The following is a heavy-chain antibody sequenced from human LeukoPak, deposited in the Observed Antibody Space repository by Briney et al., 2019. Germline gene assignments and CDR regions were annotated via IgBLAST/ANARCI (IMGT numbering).Heavy chain of an antibody. CDR3: ARAKYYDILTGYYPSYYFDY. Sequence: GGSLRLSCAASGFTFSSYAMSWVRQAPGKGLEWVSAISGSGGSTYYADSVKGRFTISRDNSKNTLYLQMNSLRAQDTAVYYCARAKYYDILTGYYPSYYFDYWGQGTLVTVSS. CDR2: ISGSGGST. D-gene: IGHD3-9*01. V-gene: IGHV3-23*01. CDR1: GFTFSSYA. J-gene: IGHJ4*02.